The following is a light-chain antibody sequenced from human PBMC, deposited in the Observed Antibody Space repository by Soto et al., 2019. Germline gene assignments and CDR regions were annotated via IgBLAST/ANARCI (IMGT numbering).Light chain of an antibody. CDR3: HQYGSSPST. CDR2: GAS. V-gene: IGKV3-20*01. CDR1: QSVSSNY. Sequence: ETELTQSQGTLSLSPPERELLXCRASQSVSSNYLAWYQQKPGQAPRLLIYGASSRATGIPDRFSGSGSGTDFTLTISRLEPEDFAVYYCHQYGSSPSTFGQGTKVDNK. J-gene: IGKJ1*01.